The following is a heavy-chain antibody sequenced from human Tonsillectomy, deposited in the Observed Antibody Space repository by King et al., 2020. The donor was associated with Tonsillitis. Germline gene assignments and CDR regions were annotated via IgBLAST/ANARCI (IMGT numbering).Heavy chain of an antibody. CDR3: ARDYGAKDFQH. V-gene: IGHV1-2*02. J-gene: IGHJ1*01. D-gene: IGHD4-17*01. Sequence: QLAQSGAEVKKPGASVKVSCKASGYTFTGYYLHWVRQAPGQGREWMGWINPNSGGTNYAQKCQGRVTMTRDTSISTAYMELSSLRSDDTAMYYCARDYGAKDFQHWGQGTLITVSS. CDR1: GYTFTGYY. CDR2: INPNSGGT.